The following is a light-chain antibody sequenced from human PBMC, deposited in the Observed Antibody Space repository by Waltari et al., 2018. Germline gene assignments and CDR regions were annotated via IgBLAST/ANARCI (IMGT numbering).Light chain of an antibody. CDR3: QHYDGSVVT. CDR2: GTS. J-gene: IGKJ4*01. Sequence: DIVLTQSPGTLSLSPGDRATLSCRASQSVTNIAFTWYQQRPGQAPRLLIYGTSSRATDIPDRFSGSGSGTDFTLTISRLEPEDFAVYFCQHYDGSVVTFGGGTKVEI. CDR1: QSVTNIA. V-gene: IGKV3-20*01.